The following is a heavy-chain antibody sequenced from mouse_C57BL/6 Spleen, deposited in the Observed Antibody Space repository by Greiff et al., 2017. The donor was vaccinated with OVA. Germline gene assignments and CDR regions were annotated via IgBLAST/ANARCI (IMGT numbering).Heavy chain of an antibody. CDR2: INPNNGGT. V-gene: IGHV1-26*01. Sequence: VQLQQSGPELVKPGASVKISCKASGYTFTDSYMNWVKQSDGKSLEWIGDINPNNGGTSYNQKFKGTATLTVDKSSRTSYIALRSLTSEDSEVYCYARRVSFYAMDCWGQGTSVTVSS. J-gene: IGHJ4*01. CDR1: GYTFTDSY. CDR3: ARRVSFYAMDC. D-gene: IGHD1-1*01.